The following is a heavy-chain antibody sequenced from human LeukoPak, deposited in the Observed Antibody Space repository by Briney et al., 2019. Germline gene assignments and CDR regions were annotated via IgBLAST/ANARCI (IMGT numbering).Heavy chain of an antibody. Sequence: SETLSLTCTVSGGSISSSNFYWGWIRQPPGKGLEWIGSIYYSGSTYYNPSLKSRVTISVDTSKNQFSLKLSSVTAADTAVYYCARENGRFLEWLLSGTGSGYFDYWGQGTLVTVSS. CDR2: IYYSGST. J-gene: IGHJ4*02. CDR1: GGSISSSNFY. CDR3: ARENGRFLEWLLSGTGSGYFDY. V-gene: IGHV4-39*07. D-gene: IGHD3-3*01.